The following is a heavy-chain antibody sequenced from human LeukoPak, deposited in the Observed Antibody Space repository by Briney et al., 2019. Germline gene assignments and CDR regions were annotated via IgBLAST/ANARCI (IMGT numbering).Heavy chain of an antibody. Sequence: SETLFLTCIVSGGSISSTSYYWGWIRQPPGKGLEWIGSIYYSGSTYYNPSLKSRVTISVDTSKNQFSLKLSSVTAADTAVYYCARRGNGGEIDYWGQGTLVTISS. CDR1: GGSISSTSYY. D-gene: IGHD2-8*01. V-gene: IGHV4-39*01. CDR3: ARRGNGGEIDY. J-gene: IGHJ4*02. CDR2: IYYSGST.